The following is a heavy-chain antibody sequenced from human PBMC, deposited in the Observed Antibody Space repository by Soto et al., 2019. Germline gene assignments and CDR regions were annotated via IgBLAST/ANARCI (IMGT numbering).Heavy chain of an antibody. CDR2: IYHSGST. Sequence: SETLSLTCAVSGGSISSGGYSWSWIRQPPGKGLEWIGYIYHSGSTYYNPSLKSRVTISVDRSKNQFSLKLSSVTAADTAVYYCAREKGAAAGPIEYWGQGTLVTVSS. J-gene: IGHJ4*02. V-gene: IGHV4-30-2*01. D-gene: IGHD6-13*01. CDR3: AREKGAAAGPIEY. CDR1: GGSISSGGYS.